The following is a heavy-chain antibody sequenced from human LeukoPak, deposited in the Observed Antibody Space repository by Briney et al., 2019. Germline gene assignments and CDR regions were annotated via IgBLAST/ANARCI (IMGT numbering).Heavy chain of an antibody. CDR2: IYYSGST. CDR3: ARGRVWDVFDV. Sequence: SSETLSPTCTVSGGSISNYYWSWIRRPPGKGLEWIGYIYYSGSTLYNPSLKSRVTISVDTSKNQFSLKLSSVTDADTAVYHCARGRVWDVFDVWGQGTMVTVSS. CDR1: GGSISNYY. D-gene: IGHD6-6*01. V-gene: IGHV4-59*01. J-gene: IGHJ3*01.